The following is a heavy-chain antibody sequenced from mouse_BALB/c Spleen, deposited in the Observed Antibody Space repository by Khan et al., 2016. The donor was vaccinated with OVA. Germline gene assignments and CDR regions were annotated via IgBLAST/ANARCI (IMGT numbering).Heavy chain of an antibody. V-gene: IGHV5-4*02. CDR3: ARGYYGDPFSY. J-gene: IGHJ3*01. CDR2: ISDGGVYT. CDR1: GFTFSDYY. Sequence: EVELVESGGGLVKPGGSLKLSCAASGFTFSDYYMYWVRQTPEKRLEWVATISDGGVYTYYPDSVKGRFTISRVDAKNNLYLQVGSLKSEDTAMYYCARGYYGDPFSYWGQGTLVTVSA. D-gene: IGHD2-13*01.